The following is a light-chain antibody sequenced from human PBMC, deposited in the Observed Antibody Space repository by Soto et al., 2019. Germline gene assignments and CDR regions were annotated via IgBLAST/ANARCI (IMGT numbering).Light chain of an antibody. CDR1: SSNIGAGND. CDR3: GTWDRSLSAGV. J-gene: IGLJ1*01. V-gene: IGLV1-51*01. Sequence: QSVLTQPPSVSGAPGQRVTISCTGSSSNIGAGNDVHWYQLLPGTAPKLLIYDNNKRPSEIPDRFSGSKSGTSATLGITGLQTGDEADYYCGTWDRSLSAGVFGTGTKVT. CDR2: DNN.